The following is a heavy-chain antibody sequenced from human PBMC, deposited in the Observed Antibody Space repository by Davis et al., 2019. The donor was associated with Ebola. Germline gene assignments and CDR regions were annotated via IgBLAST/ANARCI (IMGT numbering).Heavy chain of an antibody. J-gene: IGHJ6*02. CDR2: ISGSGGST. Sequence: GGSLRLSCAASGFTFSNAWMNWVRQAPGKGLEWVSAISGSGGSTYYADSVKGRFTISRDNSKNTLYLQMNSLRAEDTAVYYCAKTSGIVVVPAAISHYYGMDVWGQGTTVTVSS. D-gene: IGHD2-2*02. V-gene: IGHV3-23*01. CDR3: AKTSGIVVVPAAISHYYGMDV. CDR1: GFTFSNAW.